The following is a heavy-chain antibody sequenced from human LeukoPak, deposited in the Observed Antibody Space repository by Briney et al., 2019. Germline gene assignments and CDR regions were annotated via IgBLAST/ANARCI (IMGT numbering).Heavy chain of an antibody. V-gene: IGHV1-24*01. D-gene: IGHD3-9*01. CDR2: FDPEDGET. Sequence: ASVKVSCKVSGYTLTELSMHWVRQAPGKGLEWMGGFDPEDGETIYAQKFQGRVTMTEDTSTDTAYMELSSLRSEDTGVYYCATDFAPNRKYYDILTGYFHHTALGYWGQGTLVTVSS. CDR3: ATDFAPNRKYYDILTGYFHHTALGY. CDR1: GYTLTELS. J-gene: IGHJ4*02.